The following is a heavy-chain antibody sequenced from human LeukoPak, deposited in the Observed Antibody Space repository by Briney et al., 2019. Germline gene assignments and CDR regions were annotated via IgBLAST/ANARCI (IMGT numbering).Heavy chain of an antibody. CDR1: GFTFSNYR. J-gene: IGHJ4*02. CDR3: ARARYSDF. V-gene: IGHV3-7*01. CDR2: IKEDGSEK. Sequence: GGSLRLSCVASGFTFSNYRMTWVRQAPGKGLEWVANIKEDGSEKNYADSVKGRFTISRDNAKNSLYLRMNSLRGEDTAVYYCARARYSDFWGQGTLVTVSS.